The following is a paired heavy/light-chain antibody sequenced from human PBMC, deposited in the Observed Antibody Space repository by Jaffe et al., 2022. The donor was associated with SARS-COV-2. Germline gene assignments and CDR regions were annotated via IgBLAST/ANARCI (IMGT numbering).Light chain of an antibody. CDR3: QQYNSYSS. Sequence: DIQMTQSPSTLSASVGDRVTITCRASQSISSWLAWYQQKPGKAPKLLIYKASSLESGVPSRFSGSGSGTEFTLTISSLQPDDFATYYCQQYNSYSSFGGGTKVEIK. CDR1: QSISSW. V-gene: IGKV1-5*03. J-gene: IGKJ4*01. CDR2: KAS.
Heavy chain of an antibody. D-gene: IGHD2-2*01. CDR2: IKSKTDGGTT. CDR3: TKSPIVVVPAATGKDRSYYYYYYMDV. CDR1: GFTFSNAW. J-gene: IGHJ6*03. Sequence: EVQLVESGGGLVKPGGSLRLSCAASGFTFSNAWMSWVRQAPGKGLEWVGRIKSKTDGGTTDYAAPVKGRFTISRDDSKNTLYLQMNSLKTEDTAVYYCTKSPIVVVPAATGKDRSYYYYYYMDVWGKGTTVTVSS. V-gene: IGHV3-15*01.